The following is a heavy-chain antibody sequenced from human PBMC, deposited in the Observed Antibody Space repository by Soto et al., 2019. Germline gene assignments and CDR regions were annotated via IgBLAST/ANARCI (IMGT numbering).Heavy chain of an antibody. CDR2: IYHSGST. V-gene: IGHV4-4*02. CDR3: ARVSGSYYYGMDV. D-gene: IGHD1-26*01. Sequence: ETLSLTCAVSGGSISSSNWWSWVLQPPGNGVEWIGEIYHSGSTNYNPSLKSRVTISVDKSKDQFSLKLSSVTAADTAVYYCARVSGSYYYGMDVWGQGTTVTVSS. CDR1: GGSISSSNW. J-gene: IGHJ6*02.